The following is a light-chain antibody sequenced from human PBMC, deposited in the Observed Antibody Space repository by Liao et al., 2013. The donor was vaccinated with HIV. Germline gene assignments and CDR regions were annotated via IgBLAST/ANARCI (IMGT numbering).Light chain of an antibody. CDR3: QAWDRDTAL. CDR1: KLGAKY. Sequence: SYELTQPPSVSVSPGQTASITCSGDKLGAKYACWYLQRPGQSPVLVIYQDSRRPLGIPERFSGSNSENTGTLTISGTQAVDEAVYYCQAWDRDTALFGGGTKLTVL. J-gene: IGLJ2*01. V-gene: IGLV3-1*01. CDR2: QDS.